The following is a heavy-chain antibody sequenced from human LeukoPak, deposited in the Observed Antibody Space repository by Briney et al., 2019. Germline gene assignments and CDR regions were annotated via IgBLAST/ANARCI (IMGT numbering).Heavy chain of an antibody. V-gene: IGHV3-7*04. CDR2: IKQDGSEK. Sequence: GGTLRLFCAASGFIFSSYWMSWVRQDPGKGLEWVANIKQDGSEKYYVDSVKGRFTISRDNAKNSLYLQMNSLRAEDTAVYYCARAGYSSSWYRNYYYYYMDVWGKGTTVTVSS. CDR3: ARAGYSSSWYRNYYYYYMDV. D-gene: IGHD6-13*01. CDR1: GFIFSSYW. J-gene: IGHJ6*03.